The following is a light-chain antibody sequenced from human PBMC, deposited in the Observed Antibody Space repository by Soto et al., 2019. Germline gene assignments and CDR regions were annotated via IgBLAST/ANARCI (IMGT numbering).Light chain of an antibody. CDR3: QQYNNWPRT. V-gene: IGKV3-15*01. CDR1: QSLSNN. J-gene: IGKJ1*01. CDR2: HAS. Sequence: EIVMTQSPATLSVSPGDRATLSCRASQSLSNNLAWYQQKPGQAPRLLTYHASTRATGIPARFSGSGSGTEFTLTISSLQSEDFAVYYCQQYNNWPRTFGQGTKVEIK.